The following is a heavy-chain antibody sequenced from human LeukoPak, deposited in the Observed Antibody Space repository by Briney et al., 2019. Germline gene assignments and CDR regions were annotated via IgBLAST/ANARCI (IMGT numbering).Heavy chain of an antibody. CDR3: ARLGITMVRGVIAERGFDY. D-gene: IGHD3-10*01. CDR2: ISSSSSYI. J-gene: IGHJ4*02. Sequence: GGSLRLSCAASGFTFSSYSMNWVRQAPGKGLEWVSSISSSSSYIYYADSVKGRFTISRDNAKNSLYLQMSSLRAEDTAVYYCARLGITMVRGVIAERGFDYWGQGTLVTVSS. V-gene: IGHV3-21*03. CDR1: GFTFSSYS.